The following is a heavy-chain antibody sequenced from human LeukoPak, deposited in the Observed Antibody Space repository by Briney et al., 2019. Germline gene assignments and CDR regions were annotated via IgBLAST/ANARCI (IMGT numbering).Heavy chain of an antibody. CDR3: AKDISGAHYYYYGMDV. D-gene: IGHD7-27*01. Sequence: GGSLRLSCAASGFTFSSYGIHWVRQAPGKGLEWVAVISYDGSNKYYADSVKGRFTISRDNSKNTLYLQMDSLGAEDTAVYYCAKDISGAHYYYYGMDVWGQGTTVTVSS. CDR1: GFTFSSYG. CDR2: ISYDGSNK. V-gene: IGHV3-30*18. J-gene: IGHJ6*02.